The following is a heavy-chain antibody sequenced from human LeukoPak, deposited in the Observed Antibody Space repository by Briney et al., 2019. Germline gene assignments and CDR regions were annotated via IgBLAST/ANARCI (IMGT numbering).Heavy chain of an antibody. CDR1: GFTVSSNY. CDR2: IYGRGST. CDR3: AREACTSTRCSSDFDY. V-gene: IGHV3-66*01. D-gene: IGHD2-2*01. J-gene: IGHJ4*02. Sequence: PGGSLRLSCAASGFTVSSNYMSWVRQAPGKGLEWISVIYGRGSTYYAYSVKGRFTTSRDNSKNTLYLQMNSLRAEDTAVYYCAREACTSTRCSSDFDYWGLGTLVTVSS.